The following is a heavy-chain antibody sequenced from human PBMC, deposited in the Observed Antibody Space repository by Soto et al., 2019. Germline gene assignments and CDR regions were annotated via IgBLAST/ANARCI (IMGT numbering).Heavy chain of an antibody. Sequence: QVQLQESGPGLVKPSQTLSLTCTVSGGSISSGDYYWSWIRQPPGKGLEWIGYIYYSGSTYYNPSLKSRVTISVDTSKNQFSLKLSSVTAADKAVYYCARSLSFHTRAAWFDPWGQGTLVTVSS. CDR3: ARSLSFHTRAAWFDP. CDR1: GGSISSGDYY. J-gene: IGHJ5*02. D-gene: IGHD1-1*01. CDR2: IYYSGST. V-gene: IGHV4-30-4*01.